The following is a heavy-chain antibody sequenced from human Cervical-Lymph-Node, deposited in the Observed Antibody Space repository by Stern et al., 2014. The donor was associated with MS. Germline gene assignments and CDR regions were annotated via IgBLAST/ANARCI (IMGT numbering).Heavy chain of an antibody. V-gene: IGHV4-61*02. D-gene: IGHD3-22*01. CDR3: AREDYDGSGHPYYYGLDV. CDR2: IFTSGVT. Sequence: QVQLQETGPGLVKPSQTLSLTCTVSGGSIASSSYYWSWIRQPAGKGLEWIGRIFTSGVTIYNPSLQIRVTLSVDPPKNHFPLRLRSVTAADTAVYYCAREDYDGSGHPYYYGLDVWGQGTTVTVSS. J-gene: IGHJ6*02. CDR1: GGSIASSSYY.